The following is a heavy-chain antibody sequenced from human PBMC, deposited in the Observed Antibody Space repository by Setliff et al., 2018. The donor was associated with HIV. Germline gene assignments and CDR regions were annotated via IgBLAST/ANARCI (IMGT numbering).Heavy chain of an antibody. J-gene: IGHJ4*02. Sequence: SETLSLTCTVSGDSVNDRSYFWGWIRQPPGKGLEWIGHIYYGGNTKYNPSLKSRVTMSSDTSKNQFSLKLSSVTAADTAVYYCARLVDSAAVPQDYFDYWGQGTLVTVSS. CDR2: IYYGGNT. D-gene: IGHD6-6*01. CDR3: ARLVDSAAVPQDYFDY. CDR1: GDSVNDRSYF. V-gene: IGHV4-61*01.